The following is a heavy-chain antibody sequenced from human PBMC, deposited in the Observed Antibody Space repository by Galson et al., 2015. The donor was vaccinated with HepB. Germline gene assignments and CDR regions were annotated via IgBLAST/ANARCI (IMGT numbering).Heavy chain of an antibody. Sequence: SLRLSCAASGFTFSNYAMSWVRQAPGKGLEWVSSIRGSGSRTYYADSVKGRFTISRDNSKNTLYLQMNSLRAEDTAVYYCAKGGDDIRFLEWLLDRNGMDGWGQGTTVTVSS. CDR3: AKGGDDIRFLEWLLDRNGMDG. V-gene: IGHV3-23*01. CDR1: GFTFSNYA. D-gene: IGHD3-3*01. J-gene: IGHJ6*02. CDR2: IRGSGSRT.